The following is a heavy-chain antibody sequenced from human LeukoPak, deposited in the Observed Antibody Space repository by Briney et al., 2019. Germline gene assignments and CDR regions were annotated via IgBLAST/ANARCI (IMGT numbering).Heavy chain of an antibody. J-gene: IGHJ4*02. V-gene: IGHV1-69*10. CDR1: GGTFSSYA. Sequence: SVKVSCKASGGTFSSYAISWVRQAPGQGLEWMGGIIPILGIANYAQKFQGRVTITADKSTSTAYMELSSLRSEDTAVYYCATPSGYNYGSFPDRTYYFDYWGQGTLVTVSS. CDR3: ATPSGYNYGSFPDRTYYFDY. CDR2: IIPILGIA. D-gene: IGHD5-24*01.